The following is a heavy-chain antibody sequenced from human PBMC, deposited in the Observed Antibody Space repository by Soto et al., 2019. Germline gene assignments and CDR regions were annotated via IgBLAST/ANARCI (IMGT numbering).Heavy chain of an antibody. J-gene: IGHJ4*02. CDR3: ARILVYCSGGSCDY. Sequence: ASVKVSCKASGYTFTSYVMHWVRQAPGQRLEWMGWINAGNGNTKYSQKFQGRVTITRDTSASTAYMELSSLRSEDAAVYYCARILVYCSGGSCDYWGQGTLVTVSS. V-gene: IGHV1-3*01. CDR2: INAGNGNT. D-gene: IGHD2-15*01. CDR1: GYTFTSYV.